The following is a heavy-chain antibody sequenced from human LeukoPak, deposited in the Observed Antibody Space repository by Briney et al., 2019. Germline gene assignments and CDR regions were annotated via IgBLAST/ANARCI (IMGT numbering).Heavy chain of an antibody. D-gene: IGHD3-16*01. CDR3: ASRGGPHDY. V-gene: IGHV4-34*01. Sequence: SETLSLTCAVCGGSFSGYYWSWIRQPPGKGLEWIGEINHSGSTNYNPSLKSRVTISVDTSKKQLSLKLGSVTAADTAVYYCASRGGPHDYWGQGTLVTVSS. CDR2: INHSGST. CDR1: GGSFSGYY. J-gene: IGHJ4*02.